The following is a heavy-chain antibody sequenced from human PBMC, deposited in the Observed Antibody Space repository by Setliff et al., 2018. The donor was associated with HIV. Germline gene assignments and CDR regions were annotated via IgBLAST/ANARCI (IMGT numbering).Heavy chain of an antibody. J-gene: IGHJ4*02. CDR1: GDSITSHY. V-gene: IGHV4-4*08. D-gene: IGHD1-26*01. CDR3: VRDPIEGSPDYFDY. CDR2: IYNYGSP. Sequence: SETLSLTCIVSGDSITSHYWSWIRQPPGKGLEWIGNIYNYGSPNYNPSLKSRVTISVDTSKNQFSLKLSSVTAADTAIYYCVRDPIEGSPDYFDYWGQGALVTVSS.